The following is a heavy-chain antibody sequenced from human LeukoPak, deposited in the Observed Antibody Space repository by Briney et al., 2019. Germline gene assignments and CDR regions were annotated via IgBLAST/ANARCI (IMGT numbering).Heavy chain of an antibody. V-gene: IGHV3-30*18. CDR1: GFTFTTYG. CDR3: AKGVLVNYFDF. D-gene: IGHD3-22*01. J-gene: IGHJ4*02. CDR2: ISSDGGNK. Sequence: GGSLRLSCAASGFTFTTYGMHWVRQAPGKGLEWVGVISSDGGNKYYAESVKGRFTISRDNSKNTLYVQMNSLKTEDTAVYYCAKGVLVNYFDFWGQGTLVTVSS.